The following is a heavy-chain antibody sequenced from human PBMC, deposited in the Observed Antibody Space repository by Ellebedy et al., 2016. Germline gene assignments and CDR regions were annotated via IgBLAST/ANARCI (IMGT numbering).Heavy chain of an antibody. Sequence: ASVKVSXXASGYTFTSYDMNWVRQATGQGLEWMGWMNPNSGNTGYAQKFQGRVTMTRNTSISTAYMELRSLTSDDTAVYFCARANSHVKDNWGQGTLVTVSS. D-gene: IGHD2-21*01. CDR1: GYTFTSYD. CDR3: ARANSHVKDN. V-gene: IGHV1-8*01. CDR2: MNPNSGNT. J-gene: IGHJ4*02.